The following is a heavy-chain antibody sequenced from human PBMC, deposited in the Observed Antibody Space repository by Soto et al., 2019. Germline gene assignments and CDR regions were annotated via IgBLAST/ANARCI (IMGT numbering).Heavy chain of an antibody. V-gene: IGHV1-69*13. D-gene: IGHD5-18*01. Sequence: SVKVSCKASGGTFSSYAISWVRQAPGQGLEWMGGIIPIFSTANYAQKFQGRVTVTADESTSTAYMELSSLRSEDTAVYYCARDGYSYGDYYGMDVWGQGTTVTVSS. CDR2: IIPIFSTA. J-gene: IGHJ6*02. CDR1: GGTFSSYA. CDR3: ARDGYSYGDYYGMDV.